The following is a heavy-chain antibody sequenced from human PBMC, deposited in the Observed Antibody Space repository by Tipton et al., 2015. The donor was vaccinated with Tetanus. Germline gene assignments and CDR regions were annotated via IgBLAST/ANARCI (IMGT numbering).Heavy chain of an antibody. CDR1: GGSFSAYY. J-gene: IGHJ2*01. Sequence: GLVKPSETLSLTCAVYGGSFSAYYWSWIRQSPGKGLEWIGEINHSGSTTYSPPFKSRVTISVDTPKNQFSLKLTSLTVADTAVYYCARGGSYSYGPRGFDLWGRGTLVTVSS. D-gene: IGHD5-18*01. CDR3: ARGGSYSYGPRGFDL. CDR2: INHSGST. V-gene: IGHV4-34*01.